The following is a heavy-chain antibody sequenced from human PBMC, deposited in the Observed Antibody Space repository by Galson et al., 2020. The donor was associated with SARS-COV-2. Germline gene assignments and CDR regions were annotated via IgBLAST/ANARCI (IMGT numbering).Heavy chain of an antibody. D-gene: IGHD5-12*01. CDR1: GLTFSTYG. CDR3: VKDRADGYNFAGDY. CDR2: ISHDGSTI. Sequence: GGSLRLSCEVSGLTFSTYGMHWVRQAPGKGLEWVAGISHDGSTIFYADSVRGRFTISRDNSKDTLYLHMMTLTLEDTAVYFCVKDRADGYNFAGDYWGRGTLVTVSS. J-gene: IGHJ4*02. V-gene: IGHV3-30*18.